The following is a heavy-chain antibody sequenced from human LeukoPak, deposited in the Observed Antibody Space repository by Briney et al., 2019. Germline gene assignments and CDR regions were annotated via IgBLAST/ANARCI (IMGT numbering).Heavy chain of an antibody. CDR2: INSNSGGT. CDR3: ARGAPFTTARIDY. V-gene: IGHV1-2*02. CDR1: GYTFTGYY. J-gene: IGHJ4*02. D-gene: IGHD4-17*01. Sequence: VASVKVSCKASGYTFTGYYMHWVRQAPGQGLEWMGWINSNSGGTNYAQKFQGRVTMTRDTSISTAYMELSRLRSDDTAVYYCARGAPFTTARIDYWGQGTLVTVSS.